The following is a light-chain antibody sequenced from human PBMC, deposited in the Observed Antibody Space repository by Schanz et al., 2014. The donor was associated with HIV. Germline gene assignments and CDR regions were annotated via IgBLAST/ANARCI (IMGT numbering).Light chain of an antibody. CDR1: QSVSSY. CDR2: DAS. J-gene: IGKJ4*01. V-gene: IGKV3-11*01. CDR3: QYFGNSGGT. Sequence: EIVLTQSPATLSLSPGERATLSCRASQSVSSYLAWYQQKPGQAPRLLIYDASNRATGIPARFSGSGSGTDFTLTISRLEPEDFAVYYCQYFGNSGGTFGGGTKVEIK.